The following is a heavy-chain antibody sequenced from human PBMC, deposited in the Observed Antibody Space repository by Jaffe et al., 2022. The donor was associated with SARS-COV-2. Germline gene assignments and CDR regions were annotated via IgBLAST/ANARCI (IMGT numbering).Heavy chain of an antibody. CDR1: GFIFSSYW. J-gene: IGHJ4*02. CDR3: ATNRGG. V-gene: IGHV3-74*01. Sequence: EVQLVESGGGFVQPGGSLRLSCAASGFIFSSYWMHWVRQAPGKGLMWVSRIISDGTNTNYAASVKGRFTISRDNAKNTVYLQMNSLRVDDTAVYFCATNRGGWGQGTLVIVSS. D-gene: IGHD3-16*01. CDR2: IISDGTNT.